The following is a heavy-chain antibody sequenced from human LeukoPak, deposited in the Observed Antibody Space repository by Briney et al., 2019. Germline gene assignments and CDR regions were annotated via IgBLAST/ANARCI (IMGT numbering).Heavy chain of an antibody. V-gene: IGHV1-2*06. CDR3: ARDWEGRFYYMDV. CDR1: GYTFTGDY. D-gene: IGHD1-26*01. J-gene: IGHJ6*03. CDR2: INPNSGGT. Sequence: ASVKVSCKASGYTFTGDYMHWVRQAPGQGLEWMGRINPNSGGTNYAQKFQGRVTMTRDTSISTAYMELSRLRSDDTAVYYCARDWEGRFYYMDVWGKGTTVTVSS.